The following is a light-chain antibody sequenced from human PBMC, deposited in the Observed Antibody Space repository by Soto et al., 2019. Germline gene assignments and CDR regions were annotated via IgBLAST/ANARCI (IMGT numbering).Light chain of an antibody. V-gene: IGKV3-20*01. Sequence: EIVLTQSPGTLSLSPGERATLSCRASQRVGGSYLAWYQQKPGQAPRLLIYGASSRATGIPDRFSGSGSGTDFTLTISRLEPEDFAVYNCQHYATAPWTFGQGTKVEIK. CDR2: GAS. CDR1: QRVGGSY. J-gene: IGKJ1*01. CDR3: QHYATAPWT.